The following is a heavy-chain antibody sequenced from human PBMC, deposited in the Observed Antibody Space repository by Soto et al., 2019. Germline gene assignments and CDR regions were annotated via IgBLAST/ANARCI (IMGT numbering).Heavy chain of an antibody. CDR2: ISYDGSNK. V-gene: IGHV3-30*03. CDR1: GFTFSSYG. D-gene: IGHD1-26*01. CDR3: ARSPYSVSYLAYFDY. Sequence: QVQLVESGGGVVQPGRSLRLSCAASGFTFSSYGMHWVRQAPGKGLEWVAVISYDGSNKYYADSVKGLFTISRDNSKNTLYLQMNSLRAEYTAVYYCARSPYSVSYLAYFDYWGQGTLVTVSS. J-gene: IGHJ4*02.